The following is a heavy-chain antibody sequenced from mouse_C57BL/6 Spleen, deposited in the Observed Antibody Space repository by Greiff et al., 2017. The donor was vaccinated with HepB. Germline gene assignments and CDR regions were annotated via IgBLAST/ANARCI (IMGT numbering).Heavy chain of an antibody. CDR3: ARSGTTVVAPY. CDR2: IDPSDSYT. J-gene: IGHJ4*01. Sequence: QVQLQQPGAELVMPGASVKLSCKASGYTFTSYWMHWVKQRPGQGLEWIGEIDPSDSYTNYNQKFKGKSTLTVDKSSSTAYMQLSSLTSEDSAVYYCARSGTTVVAPYWGQGTSVTVSS. D-gene: IGHD1-1*01. V-gene: IGHV1-69*01. CDR1: GYTFTSYW.